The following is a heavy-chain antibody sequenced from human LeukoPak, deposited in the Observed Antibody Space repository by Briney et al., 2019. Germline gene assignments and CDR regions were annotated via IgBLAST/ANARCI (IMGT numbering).Heavy chain of an antibody. J-gene: IGHJ3*02. V-gene: IGHV1-18*04. CDR2: ISAYNGNT. D-gene: IGHD4-17*01. Sequence: ASVKVSCKASGYTFTSYGISWVRQAPGQGLEWMGWISAYNGNTNYAQKLQGRVTMTTDTSTSTAYMELRSLRSDDTAVYYCARDDYGEYVLNAFDIWGQGTMVTVSS. CDR1: GYTFTSYG. CDR3: ARDDYGEYVLNAFDI.